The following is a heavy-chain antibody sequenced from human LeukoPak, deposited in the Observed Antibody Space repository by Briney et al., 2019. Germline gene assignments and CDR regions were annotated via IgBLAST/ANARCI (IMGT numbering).Heavy chain of an antibody. CDR2: ISSSSSYI. CDR3: ARASFGVGATYDY. D-gene: IGHD1-26*01. Sequence: GGSLRLSCAASGFTFSSYSMNWVRQAPGKGLEWASSISSSSSYIYYADSVKGRFTISRDNAKNSLYLQMNSLRAEDTAVYYCARASFGVGATYDYWGQGTLVTVSS. CDR1: GFTFSSYS. V-gene: IGHV3-21*01. J-gene: IGHJ4*02.